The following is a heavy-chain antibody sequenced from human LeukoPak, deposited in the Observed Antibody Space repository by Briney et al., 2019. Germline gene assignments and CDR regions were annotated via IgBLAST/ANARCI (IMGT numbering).Heavy chain of an antibody. V-gene: IGHV1-69*13. D-gene: IGHD5-18*01. CDR2: IIPIFGTV. J-gene: IGHJ6*03. CDR3: VRVEVRGYSYGPTYFYHMHV. CDR1: GDTFSNYA. Sequence: ASVKVSCKTSGDTFSNYAINWVRQAPGQGLEWMGGIIPIFGTVNYAQSFLGRLTITADEPTITAYMELSSLRSEDTAVYYCVRVEVRGYSYGPTYFYHMHVWGKGTTVTVSS.